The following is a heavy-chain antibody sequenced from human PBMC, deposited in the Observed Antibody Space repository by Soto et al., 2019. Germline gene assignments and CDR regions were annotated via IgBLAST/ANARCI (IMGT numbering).Heavy chain of an antibody. CDR2: VWYDGSHQ. CDR1: GFTFSSYG. D-gene: IGHD2-21*02. CDR3: ARDLRRLATAGRELDC. Sequence: QVQVLESGGGVVQPGRSLRLSCAASGFTFSSYGMHWVRQAPGKGLEWVALVWYDGSHQYYTDSVKGRFTISRDNSKNTLYLPMSSVRAEDTAVYYCARDLRRLATAGRELDCWGQGTLVTVSS. J-gene: IGHJ4*02. V-gene: IGHV3-33*01.